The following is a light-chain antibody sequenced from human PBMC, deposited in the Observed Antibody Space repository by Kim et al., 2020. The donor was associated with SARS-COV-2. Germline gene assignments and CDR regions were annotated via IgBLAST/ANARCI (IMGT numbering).Light chain of an antibody. CDR2: KAS. Sequence: SASVGDRVTITFRASQSISSWLAWYQQKPGKAPKLLIYKASSLESGVPSRFSGSGSGTEFTLTISSLQPDDFATYYCQQYNSYPYTFGQGTKLEIK. CDR1: QSISSW. CDR3: QQYNSYPYT. J-gene: IGKJ2*01. V-gene: IGKV1-5*03.